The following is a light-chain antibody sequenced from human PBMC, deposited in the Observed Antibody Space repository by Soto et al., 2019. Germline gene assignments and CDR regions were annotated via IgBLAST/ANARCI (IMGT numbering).Light chain of an antibody. V-gene: IGLV2-14*01. J-gene: IGLJ2*01. CDR3: SSYTTTSTVI. Sequence: QSALTQPASVSGSPGQSITISCTGTSSDIGYYNYVSWYQQHPGKAPKLMIYDVSSRPSGVSNRFSGSKSGNTASLTISGLQAEDEADYYCSSYTTTSTVIFGGGTKVTVL. CDR1: SSDIGYYNY. CDR2: DVS.